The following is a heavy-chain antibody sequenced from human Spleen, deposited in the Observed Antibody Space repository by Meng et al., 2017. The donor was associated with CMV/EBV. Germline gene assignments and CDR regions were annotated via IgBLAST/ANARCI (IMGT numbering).Heavy chain of an antibody. CDR3: ARDSSSSGNGYYYYGMDV. CDR2: ISYDGSNK. D-gene: IGHD6-6*01. Sequence: GGSLRLSCAASGFTFSSYAMHWVRQAPGKGLEWVAVISYDGSNKYYADSVKGRFTISRDNSKNTLYLQMNSLRAEDTAVYYCARDSSSSGNGYYYYGMDVWGQGTTVTVSS. V-gene: IGHV3-30-3*01. CDR1: GFTFSSYA. J-gene: IGHJ6*02.